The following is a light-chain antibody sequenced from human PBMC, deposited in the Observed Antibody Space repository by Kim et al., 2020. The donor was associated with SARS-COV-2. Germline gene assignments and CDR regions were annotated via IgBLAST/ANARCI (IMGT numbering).Light chain of an antibody. CDR3: NSRDSSGNHVV. CDR2: GKN. V-gene: IGLV3-19*01. Sequence: SSELPQDPAVSVALGQTVRITCQGDSLRSYYASWYQQNPGQAPVLVIYGKNNRPSGIPDRFSGSSSGNTASLTITGAQAEDEADYYCNSRDSSGNHVVFGGGTKLTVL. CDR1: SLRSYY. J-gene: IGLJ2*01.